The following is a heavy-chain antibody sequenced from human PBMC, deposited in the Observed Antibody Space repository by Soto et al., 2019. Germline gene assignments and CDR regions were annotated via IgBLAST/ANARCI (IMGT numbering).Heavy chain of an antibody. CDR3: ARLHCNSPNCVPLDP. Sequence: QLQLQESGPGLVKPSETLSLTCTVSGGSISSGTYYWGWIRQPPGKGLEWIGSMYYSGSTSYNPSLKSRVTMSVDTSKNQLSLRLSYVTAADTAVYYCARLHCNSPNCVPLDPWGQGTLVTVSS. D-gene: IGHD2-2*01. V-gene: IGHV4-39*01. J-gene: IGHJ5*02. CDR2: MYYSGST. CDR1: GGSISSGTYY.